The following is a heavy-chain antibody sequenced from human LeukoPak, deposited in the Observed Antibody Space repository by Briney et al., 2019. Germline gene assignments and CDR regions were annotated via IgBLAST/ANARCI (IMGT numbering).Heavy chain of an antibody. CDR3: AKSVYHSGNY. V-gene: IGHV3-23*01. D-gene: IGHD3-10*01. CDR2: ISGGTT. Sequence: GPLRLSCAASGFTISTYGMSWVRQAPGKGLEWVSSISGGTTYYADSVKGRFTISRDNSKNTVSLQMNSLRAEDTAVYYCAKSVYHSGNYWGQGTLVTVSS. J-gene: IGHJ4*02. CDR1: GFTISTYG.